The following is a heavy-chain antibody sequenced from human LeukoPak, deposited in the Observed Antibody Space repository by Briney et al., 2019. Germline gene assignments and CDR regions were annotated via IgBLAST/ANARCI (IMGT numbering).Heavy chain of an antibody. CDR1: GFTFSSYG. CDR3: AKDLSSGWESPLDY. Sequence: GGSLRLSCAASGFTFSSYGMSWVRQAPGKGLEWVSAISGSGGSTYYADSVKGRFTISRDNSKNTLYLQMNSLRAEDTAVYYCAKDLSSGWESPLDYWGQGTLVTVSS. D-gene: IGHD6-19*01. J-gene: IGHJ4*02. CDR2: ISGSGGST. V-gene: IGHV3-23*01.